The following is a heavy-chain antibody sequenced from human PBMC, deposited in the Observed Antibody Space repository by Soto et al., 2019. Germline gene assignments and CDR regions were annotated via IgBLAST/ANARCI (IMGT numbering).Heavy chain of an antibody. J-gene: IGHJ6*02. CDR2: ISGSSDII. V-gene: IGHV3-48*02. CDR1: GFTLSIYS. D-gene: IGHD3-10*01. CDR3: ARGFDLQYGMDV. Sequence: GGSLRLSCAASGFTLSIYSLDWVRQAPRKGLEWLSYISGSSDIIYYADSVKGRFTISRDNAKNSLYLQMNSLRDEDTAVYFCARGFDLQYGMDVWGQGTTGTVSS.